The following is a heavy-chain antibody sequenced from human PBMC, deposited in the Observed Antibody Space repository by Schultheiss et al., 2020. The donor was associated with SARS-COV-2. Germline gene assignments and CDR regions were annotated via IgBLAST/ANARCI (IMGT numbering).Heavy chain of an antibody. CDR2: INHSGST. Sequence: SETLSLTCTVSGGSISCYSWSWIRQPPGKGLEWVGEINHSGSTNYNPSLKSRVTISVDTSKNQFSLKLSSVTAADTAVYYCARVGPAAYCGGDCEGGDFDYWGQGTLVTVSS. D-gene: IGHD2-21*02. J-gene: IGHJ4*02. CDR3: ARVGPAAYCGGDCEGGDFDY. V-gene: IGHV4-34*01. CDR1: GGSISCYS.